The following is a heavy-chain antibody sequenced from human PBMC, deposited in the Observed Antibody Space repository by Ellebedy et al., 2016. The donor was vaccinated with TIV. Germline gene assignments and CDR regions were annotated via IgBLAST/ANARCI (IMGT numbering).Heavy chain of an antibody. CDR1: GYTFTNYD. CDR3: ARVVRLGGRSYYFDY. V-gene: IGHV1-8*02. D-gene: IGHD3-16*01. Sequence: AASVKVSCKASGYTFTNYDIDWVRQATGQGLEWMGWMNPNSGKTGYAQKFQGRVTMTWNTSINTAYMELSSLICDDTAVYFCARVVRLGGRSYYFDYWGQGTLVAVSS. J-gene: IGHJ4*02. CDR2: MNPNSGKT.